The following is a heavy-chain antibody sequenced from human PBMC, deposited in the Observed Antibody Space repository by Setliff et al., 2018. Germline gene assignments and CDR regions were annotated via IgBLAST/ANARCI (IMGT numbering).Heavy chain of an antibody. CDR3: ARGWRDYGAMGY. CDR2: IYHSGST. CDR1: GYSISSGYY. Sequence: SETLSLTCTVSGYSISSGYYWGWIRQPPGKGLEWSGIIYHSGSTYYNPSLKSRVTISVDKSENQFSLKLSSVTAADTAVYYCARGWRDYGAMGYWGKGTTVTVSS. J-gene: IGHJ6*04. D-gene: IGHD4-17*01. V-gene: IGHV4-38-2*02.